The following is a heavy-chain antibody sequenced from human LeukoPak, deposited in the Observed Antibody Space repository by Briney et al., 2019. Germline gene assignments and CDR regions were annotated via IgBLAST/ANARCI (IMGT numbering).Heavy chain of an antibody. J-gene: IGHJ4*02. CDR3: ARNLDTSMNNDY. CDR2: INYAGTT. CDR1: GFTFSSYE. D-gene: IGHD5-18*01. V-gene: IGHV4-59*05. Sequence: GSLRLSCAASGFTFSSYEMNWVRQPPGKGLEYIASINYAGTTNYNPSLKSRVVISVDTSKNQFSLELSSVTAADTAVYYCARNLDTSMNNDYWGQGTLVTVSS.